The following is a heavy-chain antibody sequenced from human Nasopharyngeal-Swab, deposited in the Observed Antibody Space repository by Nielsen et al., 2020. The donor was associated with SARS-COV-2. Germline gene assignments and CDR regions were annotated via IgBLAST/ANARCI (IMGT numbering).Heavy chain of an antibody. D-gene: IGHD3-10*01. Sequence: ASVKVSCKASGYTFTSYAMHWVRQAPGQRLEWMGWINAGNGNTKYSQKFQGRVTITRDTSASTAYMELSSLRSEDTAVYYCARDELWLDYHGSGSYYHAFDIWGQGTMVTVSS. J-gene: IGHJ3*02. CDR2: INAGNGNT. CDR3: ARDELWLDYHGSGSYYHAFDI. V-gene: IGHV1-3*01. CDR1: GYTFTSYA.